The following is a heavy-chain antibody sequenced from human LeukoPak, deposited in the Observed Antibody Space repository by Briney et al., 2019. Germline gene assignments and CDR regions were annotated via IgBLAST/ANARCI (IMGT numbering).Heavy chain of an antibody. CDR2: ISSGSNTI. D-gene: IGHD5-24*01. CDR1: GFTFSSYS. Sequence: GGSLRLSCAASGFTFSSYSMNWVRQAPGKGLEWVSYISSGSNTIYYADSVKGRFTISRDNAKNSLYLQMNSLRDEDTAVYYCARASRDGYNQNFDYWGQGTLVTVSS. CDR3: ARASRDGYNQNFDY. J-gene: IGHJ4*02. V-gene: IGHV3-48*02.